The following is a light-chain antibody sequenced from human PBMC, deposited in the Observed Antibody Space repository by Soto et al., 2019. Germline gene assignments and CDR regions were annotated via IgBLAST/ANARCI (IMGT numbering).Light chain of an antibody. Sequence: EIVLTQSPATLSSFPGDRVTLSCRASQAVNTRLAWSQHKPGQAPRLLIYLTSNSAAGIPARFSGSGSGTDFTLTISDVEPEDFAVYYCHQRQSWPRTFGQGTKVDIK. V-gene: IGKV3-11*01. J-gene: IGKJ1*01. CDR3: HQRQSWPRT. CDR1: QAVNTR. CDR2: LTS.